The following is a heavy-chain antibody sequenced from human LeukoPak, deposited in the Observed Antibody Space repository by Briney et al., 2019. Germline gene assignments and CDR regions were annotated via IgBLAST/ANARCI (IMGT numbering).Heavy chain of an antibody. V-gene: IGHV1-18*04. CDR3: ARDFFHGHCSCLSCFLLDY. CDR1: GYIFTRYG. CDR2: ISAHYGNT. Sequence: ASVKVSCKASGYIFTRYGISWVRQAPGQGLEWMGWISAHYGNTNYAQKFQDRVTMTTDTSTNTAYMELRSLRPDDTAVYYCARDFFHGHCSCLSCFLLDYWGRGSLVTVSS. D-gene: IGHD2-15*01. J-gene: IGHJ4*02.